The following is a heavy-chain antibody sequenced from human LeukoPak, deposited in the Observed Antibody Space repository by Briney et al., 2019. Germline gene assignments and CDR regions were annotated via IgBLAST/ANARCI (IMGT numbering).Heavy chain of an antibody. CDR3: ASGYSYGYVPDY. V-gene: IGHV1-69*13. Sequence: SVKVSCKASGYTFTSYAISWVRQAPGQGLEWMGGIIPIFGTANYAQKFQGRVTITADESTSTAYMELSSLRSEDTAVYYCASGYSYGYVPDYWGQGTLVTVSS. CDR1: GYTFTSYA. CDR2: IIPIFGTA. D-gene: IGHD5-18*01. J-gene: IGHJ4*02.